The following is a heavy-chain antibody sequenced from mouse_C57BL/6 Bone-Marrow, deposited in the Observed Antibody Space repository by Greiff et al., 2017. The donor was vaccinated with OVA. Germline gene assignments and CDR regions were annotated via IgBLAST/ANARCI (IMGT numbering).Heavy chain of an antibody. D-gene: IGHD1-1*01. CDR1: GYTFTSYW. CDR3: ARPLLLLRYPMDY. Sequence: QVQLQQPGAELVKPGASVKLSCKASGYTFTSYWMHWVKQRPGQGLEWIGMIHPNSGSTNYNEKFKSKATLTVDKSSSTAYMKLSSLTSEDSAVYYCARPLLLLRYPMDYWGQGTSVTVSS. J-gene: IGHJ4*01. CDR2: IHPNSGST. V-gene: IGHV1-64*01.